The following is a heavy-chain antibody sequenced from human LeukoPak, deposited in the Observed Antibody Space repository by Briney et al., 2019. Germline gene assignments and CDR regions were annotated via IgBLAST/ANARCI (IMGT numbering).Heavy chain of an antibody. Sequence: GGSLRLSWAASGFTFSSYEMNWVRQAPGKGLEWVSYISSSGSTIYYADSVKGRFTISRDNAKNSLYLQMNSLRVEDTAVYYCARDPYNGAYSEGYYYYFMDVWGKGTTVTVSS. CDR2: ISSSGSTI. J-gene: IGHJ6*03. CDR3: ARDPYNGAYSEGYYYYFMDV. CDR1: GFTFSSYE. V-gene: IGHV3-48*03. D-gene: IGHD1-1*01.